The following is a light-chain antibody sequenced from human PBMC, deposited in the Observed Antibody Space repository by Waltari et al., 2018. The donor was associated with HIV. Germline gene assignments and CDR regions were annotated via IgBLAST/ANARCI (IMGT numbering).Light chain of an antibody. CDR2: GNS. V-gene: IGLV1-40*01. J-gene: IGLJ1*01. CDR1: SSNIGAGYD. CDR3: QSYDSSMSLYV. Sequence: QSVLTQPPSVSGAPGPRVTISCPGSSSNIGAGYDVHWYQQLPGTAPKLLIYGNSNRPSGVPDRFSGSKSGTSASLAITGLQAEDEADYYCQSYDSSMSLYVFGTGTKVTVL.